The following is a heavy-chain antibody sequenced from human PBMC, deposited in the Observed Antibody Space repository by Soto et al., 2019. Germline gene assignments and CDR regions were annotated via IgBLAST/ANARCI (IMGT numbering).Heavy chain of an antibody. D-gene: IGHD3-22*01. CDR1: GGSISSGDYY. Sequence: SETLSLTCTVSGGSISSGDYYWSWIRQPPGKGLEWIGYIYYSGSTYYNPSLKSRVTISVDTSKNQFSLKLSSVTAADTAVYYCARETYYYDSSGYYDHPWDQGALVTVSS. V-gene: IGHV4-30-4*01. J-gene: IGHJ5*02. CDR2: IYYSGST. CDR3: ARETYYYDSSGYYDHP.